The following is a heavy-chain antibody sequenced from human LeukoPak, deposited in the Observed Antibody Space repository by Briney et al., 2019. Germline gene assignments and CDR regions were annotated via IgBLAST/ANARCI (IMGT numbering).Heavy chain of an antibody. J-gene: IGHJ4*02. CDR1: GGSISSYY. CDR3: ARNGYVGSARFDY. CDR2: IYTSGST. Sequence: SETLSLTCTVSGGSISSYYWSWIRQPPGKGLEWIGYIYTSGSTNYNPSLKSRVTISVDTSKNQFSLKLSSVTAADTAVYYCARNGYVGSARFDYWAREPWSPSPQ. D-gene: IGHD6-13*01. V-gene: IGHV4-4*09.